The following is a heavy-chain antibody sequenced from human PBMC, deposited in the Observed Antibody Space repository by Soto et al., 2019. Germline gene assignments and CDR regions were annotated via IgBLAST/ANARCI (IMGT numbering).Heavy chain of an antibody. J-gene: IGHJ4*02. CDR3: ARVHVDTAMGTGFDY. CDR1: GGSISSYY. CDR2: IYYSGST. Sequence: QVQLQESGPGLVKPSETLSLTCTVSGGSISSYYWSWIRQPPGKGLEWNGYIYYSGSTNYNPSLKSRVTISVDTSKNQFSLKLSSVTAADTAVYYCARVHVDTAMGTGFDYWGQGTLVTVSS. D-gene: IGHD5-18*01. V-gene: IGHV4-59*01.